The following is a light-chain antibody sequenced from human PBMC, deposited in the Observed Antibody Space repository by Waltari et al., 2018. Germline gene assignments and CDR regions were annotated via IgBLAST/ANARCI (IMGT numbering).Light chain of an antibody. CDR3: QVWDIDTDHGV. CDR1: NLGTQG. J-gene: IGLJ3*02. CDR2: DDT. V-gene: IGLV3-21*02. Sequence: SYVLTQPPSVSVPPGQTARLPCRGTNLGTQGVHWYQQKPGQAPVLVDHDDTDRPSGIPERVSGYNSGNTATLTISRVEAGDEADYYCQVWDIDTDHGVFGGGTRLTVL.